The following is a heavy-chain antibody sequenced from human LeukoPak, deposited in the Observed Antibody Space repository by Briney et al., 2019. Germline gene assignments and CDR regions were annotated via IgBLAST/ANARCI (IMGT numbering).Heavy chain of an antibody. D-gene: IGHD6-6*01. CDR2: IIPIFGTA. V-gene: IGHV1-69*06. CDR3: ARGAQYSSSLLNFDY. CDR1: GGTFSSYA. J-gene: IGHJ4*02. Sequence: ASVKVSCKASGGTFSSYAISWVRQAPGQGLEWMGGIIPIFGTANYAQKFQGRVTIIADKSTSTAYMELSSLRSEDTAVYYCARGAQYSSSLLNFDYWGQGTLVTVSS.